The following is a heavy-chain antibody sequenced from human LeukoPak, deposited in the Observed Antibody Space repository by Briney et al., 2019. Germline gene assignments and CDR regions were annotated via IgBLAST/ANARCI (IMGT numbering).Heavy chain of an antibody. CDR2: IYYSGST. Sequence: PSETLSLTCTVSGDSISSYYWSWIRQPPGKGLEWIGYIYYSGSTNYNPSLKSRVTISLDTSKNQDSLNLSSVTAADTAVYYCARPAERGYSYGLDFWGPGTMVTVSS. D-gene: IGHD5-18*01. J-gene: IGHJ3*01. CDR3: ARPAERGYSYGLDF. CDR1: GDSISSYY. V-gene: IGHV4-59*01.